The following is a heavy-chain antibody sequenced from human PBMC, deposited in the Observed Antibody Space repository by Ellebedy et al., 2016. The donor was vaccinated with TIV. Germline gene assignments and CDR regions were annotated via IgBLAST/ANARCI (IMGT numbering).Heavy chain of an antibody. CDR1: GFTFSSCA. CDR2: ISGSGRST. CDR3: AKGGPLGIGGGGYFDY. J-gene: IGHJ4*02. Sequence: GGSLRLSCAASGFTFSSCAMSWVRQAPGKGLEWVSAISGSGRSTHYADSVKGRFTISRDNSKNTLYLQMNSLRAEDTAVYYCAKGGPLGIGGGGYFDYWGQGTLVTVSS. V-gene: IGHV3-23*01. D-gene: IGHD7-27*01.